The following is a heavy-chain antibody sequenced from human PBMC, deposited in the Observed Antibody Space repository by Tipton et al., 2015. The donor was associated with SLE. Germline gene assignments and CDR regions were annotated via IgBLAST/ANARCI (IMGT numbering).Heavy chain of an antibody. Sequence: TLSLTCTVSGGSISSYYWSWIRQHPGKGLEWIGYTYYSGSPYYNPSLKSRVTISLDMSKNQFSLRLSSVTAADTAVYYCPIYYHDSTGLHWFDPSGQGTLVTVSS. V-gene: IGHV4-31*06. CDR1: GGSISSYY. CDR3: PIYYHDSTGLHWFDP. D-gene: IGHD3-22*01. CDR2: TYYSGSP. J-gene: IGHJ5*02.